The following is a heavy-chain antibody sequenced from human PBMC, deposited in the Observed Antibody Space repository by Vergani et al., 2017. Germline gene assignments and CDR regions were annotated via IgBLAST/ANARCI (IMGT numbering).Heavy chain of an antibody. Sequence: EVQLLESGGGLVQPGGSLRLSCAASGFTFSTYAMTWVRQAPGKGLEWVSTISSDGGSTYYADSVKGRFTISRDNSKNTLSLQMNSLTAEDTAIYYCAGPQGTSAYYYGGFDPWGQGTLVTVSS. V-gene: IGHV3-23*01. CDR2: ISSDGGST. CDR3: AGPQGTSAYYYGGFDP. CDR1: GFTFSTYA. D-gene: IGHD3-22*01. J-gene: IGHJ5*02.